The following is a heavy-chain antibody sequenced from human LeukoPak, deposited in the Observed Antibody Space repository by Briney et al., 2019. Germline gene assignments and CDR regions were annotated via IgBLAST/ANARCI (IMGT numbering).Heavy chain of an antibody. CDR3: AKGGLRSDWFDS. CDR1: GFTFSDYN. CDR2: ITNSGSTI. V-gene: IGHV3-11*01. D-gene: IGHD4-17*01. Sequence: GGSLRLSCAASGFTFSDYNMNWLRQAPGKGLEWVSYITNSGSTIRYADSVKGRFTISRDNAKNSLYLQMNSLRVEDTAVYYCAKGGLRSDWFDSWGQGTLVTVSS. J-gene: IGHJ5*01.